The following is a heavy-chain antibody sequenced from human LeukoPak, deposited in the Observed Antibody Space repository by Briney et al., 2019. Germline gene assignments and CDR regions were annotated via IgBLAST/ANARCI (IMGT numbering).Heavy chain of an antibody. Sequence: GESLKISCKGSGYTFTSYWIAWVRQMPGKGLEWMGFIYPGDSDTRYSPSLQGQVTISADRSTSTAYLQWSSLKASDTAIYYCARQRSDYGSGDAFDIWGQGTMVTVSS. D-gene: IGHD3-10*01. V-gene: IGHV5-51*01. CDR1: GYTFTSYW. CDR2: IYPGDSDT. CDR3: ARQRSDYGSGDAFDI. J-gene: IGHJ3*02.